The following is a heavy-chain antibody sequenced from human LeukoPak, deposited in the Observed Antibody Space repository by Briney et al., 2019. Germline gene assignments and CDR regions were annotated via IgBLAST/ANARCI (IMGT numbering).Heavy chain of an antibody. Sequence: GGSLRLSCAASGFTFSSYAMSWVRQAPGKGLYWVSAISGSGGSTYYADSVKGRFTISRDNSKNTLYLQMKSLRAEDTAVYYCAKLSRVTMIVVDYWDQGTLVTVSS. CDR2: ISGSGGST. CDR3: AKLSRVTMIVVDY. V-gene: IGHV3-23*01. D-gene: IGHD3-22*01. CDR1: GFTFSSYA. J-gene: IGHJ4*02.